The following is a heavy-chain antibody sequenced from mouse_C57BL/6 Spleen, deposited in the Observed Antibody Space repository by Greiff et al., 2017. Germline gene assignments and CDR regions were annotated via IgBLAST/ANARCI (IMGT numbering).Heavy chain of an antibody. CDR1: GSTFASYW. J-gene: IGHJ2*01. V-gene: IGHV1-50*01. CDR3: ARSNMRNYFDD. CDR2: IDPSDSYT. Sequence: QVQLQQPGAELVKPGASVKLSCKASGSTFASYWMPWVKQRPGQGLEWIGEIDPSDSYTTYNQKFKGKATLSVDTSSNTAYMQLSSLTSEDAAVYYCARSNMRNYFDDWGQGTTLTVSS.